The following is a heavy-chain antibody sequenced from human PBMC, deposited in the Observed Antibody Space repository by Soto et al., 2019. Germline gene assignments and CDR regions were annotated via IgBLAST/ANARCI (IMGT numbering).Heavy chain of an antibody. J-gene: IGHJ2*01. Sequence: GGSLRLSCAASGFTFSSYEMNWVRQAPGKGLEWVSYISSSGSTIYYADSVKGRFTISRDNAKNSLYLQMNSLRAEDTAVYYCARDTQPPSSAYWYFDLWGRGTLVTVSS. CDR3: ARDTQPPSSAYWYFDL. CDR2: ISSSGSTI. CDR1: GFTFSSYE. D-gene: IGHD6-6*01. V-gene: IGHV3-48*03.